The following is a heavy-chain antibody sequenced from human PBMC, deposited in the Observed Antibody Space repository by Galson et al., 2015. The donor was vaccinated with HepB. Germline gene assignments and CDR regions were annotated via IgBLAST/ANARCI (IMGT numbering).Heavy chain of an antibody. CDR2: IKSKIDGGTT. V-gene: IGHV3-15*01. CDR1: GFTFSNAW. Sequence: SLRLSCAASGFTFSNAWMSWVRQAPGKGLEWVGRIKSKIDGGTTDYAAPVKGRFTISRDNSKNTLYLQMNSLRAEDTAVYYCARAPSCTNGVCYMGDAFDIWGQGTMVTVSS. D-gene: IGHD2-8*01. J-gene: IGHJ3*02. CDR3: ARAPSCTNGVCYMGDAFDI.